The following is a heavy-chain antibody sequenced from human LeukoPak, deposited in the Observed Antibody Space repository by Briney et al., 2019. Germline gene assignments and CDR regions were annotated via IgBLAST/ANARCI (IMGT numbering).Heavy chain of an antibody. Sequence: ASVKVSCKASGYTFTSYDTNWVRQATGQGLEWMGWMNPNSGNTGYAQKFQGRVTITRNTSISTAYMELSSLRSEDTAVYYCARRWKMGARGRVYFDYWGQGTLVTVSS. J-gene: IGHJ4*02. CDR2: MNPNSGNT. D-gene: IGHD1-26*01. V-gene: IGHV1-8*03. CDR1: GYTFTSYD. CDR3: ARRWKMGARGRVYFDY.